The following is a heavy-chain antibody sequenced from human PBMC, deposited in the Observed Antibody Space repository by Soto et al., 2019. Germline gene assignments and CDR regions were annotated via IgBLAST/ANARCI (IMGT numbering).Heavy chain of an antibody. CDR1: GGSISSGDYY. CDR3: VRARLEQHSPPLFDY. J-gene: IGHJ4*02. CDR2: IYYSGST. D-gene: IGHD3-3*01. V-gene: IGHV4-30-4*01. Sequence: QVQLQESGPGLVKPSQTLSLTCTVSGGSISSGDYYWSWIRQPPGKGLEWIGYIYYSGSTYYNPSLKSRVTISVDTSKNQFSLKLSSVTAADTAVYYCVRARLEQHSPPLFDYWGQGTLVTVSS.